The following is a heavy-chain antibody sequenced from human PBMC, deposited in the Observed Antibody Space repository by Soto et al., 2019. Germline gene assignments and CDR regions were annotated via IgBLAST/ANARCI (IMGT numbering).Heavy chain of an antibody. CDR1: GFTFSSYA. D-gene: IGHD3-10*01. CDR2: ISYDGSNK. V-gene: IGHV3-30-3*01. J-gene: IGHJ6*02. Sequence: QVQLVESGGGVVQPGRSLRLSCAASGFTFSSYAMHWVRQAPGKGLEWVAVISYDGSNKYYADSVKGRFTISRDNSKNTLYLQMNSLRAEDTAVYYCARDYYGSGRLGRPNYYYYYGMDVWGQGTTVTVSS. CDR3: ARDYYGSGRLGRPNYYYYYGMDV.